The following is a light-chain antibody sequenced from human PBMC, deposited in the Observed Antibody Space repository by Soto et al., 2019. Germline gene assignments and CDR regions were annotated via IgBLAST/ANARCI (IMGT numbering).Light chain of an antibody. Sequence: IVLTQSPATLSLSPGKRATLSFRAIQNISNYLIWYQQKPGQAPRLLIYDVSSRATGIPARFSGSGSGTDFSLTIGSLEPEDFAVYYCQQRSNWPPEITFGQGTRLQIK. CDR3: QQRSNWPPEIT. J-gene: IGKJ5*01. CDR2: DVS. V-gene: IGKV3-11*01. CDR1: QNISNY.